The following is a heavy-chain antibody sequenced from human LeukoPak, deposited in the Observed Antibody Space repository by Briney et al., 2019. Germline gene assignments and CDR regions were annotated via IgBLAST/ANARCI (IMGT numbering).Heavy chain of an antibody. Sequence: GGSLRLSCAGSGFIFNNYAMHWVRQPPGKGQEWVSGISWTSGSIDYADSVKGRFAISRDNAKNSLYLQMNSLRVEDTAFYYCAKDNRRHYTSGPNPDSLHWGQGALVTVSS. CDR2: ISWTSGSI. CDR1: GFIFNNYA. J-gene: IGHJ4*02. V-gene: IGHV3-9*01. CDR3: AKDNRRHYTSGPNPDSLH. D-gene: IGHD6-19*01.